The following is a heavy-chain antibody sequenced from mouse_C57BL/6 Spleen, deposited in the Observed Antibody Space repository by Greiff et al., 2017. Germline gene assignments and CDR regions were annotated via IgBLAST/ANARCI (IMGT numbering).Heavy chain of an antibody. CDR3: ARSKLGPYYFDY. V-gene: IGHV1-42*01. CDR2: INPSTGGT. CDR1: GYSFTGYY. J-gene: IGHJ2*01. Sequence: EVQLQQSGPELVKPGASVKISCKASGYSFTGYYMNWVKQSPEKSLEWIGEINPSTGGTTYNQKFKAKATLTVDKSSSTAYMQLKSLTSEDSAVYYCARSKLGPYYFDYWGQGTTLTVSS. D-gene: IGHD4-1*01.